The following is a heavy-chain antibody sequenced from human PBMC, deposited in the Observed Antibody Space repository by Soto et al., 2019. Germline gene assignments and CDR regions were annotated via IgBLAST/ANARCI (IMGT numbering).Heavy chain of an antibody. D-gene: IGHD6-19*01. CDR3: ARSNVADYYYYGMDV. CDR2: IYYSGST. CDR1: GGSISSYY. J-gene: IGHJ6*02. V-gene: IGHV4-59*01. Sequence: QVQLQESGPGLVKPSETLSLTCTVSGGSISSYYWSWIRQPPGKGLEWIGYIYYSGSTNYNPSLKSRVTISVDTSKNQVSLKLSSVTAADTAVYYCARSNVADYYYYGMDVWGRGTTVTVSS.